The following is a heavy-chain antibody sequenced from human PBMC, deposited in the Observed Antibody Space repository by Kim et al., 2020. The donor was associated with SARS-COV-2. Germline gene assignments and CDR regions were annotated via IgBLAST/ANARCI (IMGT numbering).Heavy chain of an antibody. D-gene: IGHD3-22*01. CDR1: GGTFSSYA. CDR3: ARGAPMGYYDSTPEWFDP. V-gene: IGHV1-69*13. Sequence: SVKVSCKASGGTFSSYAISWVRQAPGQGLEWMGGIIPIFGTANYAQKFQGRVTITADESTSTAYMELSSLRSEDTAVYYCARGAPMGYYDSTPEWFDPWGQGTLVTVSS. CDR2: IIPIFGTA. J-gene: IGHJ5*02.